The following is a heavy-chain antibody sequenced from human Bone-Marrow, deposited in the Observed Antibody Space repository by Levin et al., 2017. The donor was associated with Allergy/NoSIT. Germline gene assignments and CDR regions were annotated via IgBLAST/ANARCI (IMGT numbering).Heavy chain of an antibody. V-gene: IGHV3-30*18. D-gene: IGHD5-18*01. J-gene: IGHJ6*03. CDR1: GFTFSMYG. CDR2: ISYDGSQT. CDR3: AKDRGHGYSYGRPRHYYMDA. Sequence: GESLKISCAVSGFTFSMYGMHWVRQAPGKGLEWVAVISYDGSQTYYADSVKGRVAISRDKSKNTLYLEMNSLRTEDTAFYYCAKDRGHGYSYGRPRHYYMDAWGKGTTVTVSS.